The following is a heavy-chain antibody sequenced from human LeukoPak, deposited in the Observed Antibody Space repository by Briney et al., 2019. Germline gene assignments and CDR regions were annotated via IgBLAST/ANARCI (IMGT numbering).Heavy chain of an antibody. Sequence: SVKVSCKASGGTFSSYAIGWVRQAPGQGLEWMGGIIPIFGTANYAQKFQGRVTITTDESTSTAYMELSSLRSEDTAVYYCARGIVGATPLDYWGQGTLVTVSS. CDR1: GGTFSSYA. D-gene: IGHD1-26*01. CDR3: ARGIVGATPLDY. J-gene: IGHJ4*02. V-gene: IGHV1-69*05. CDR2: IIPIFGTA.